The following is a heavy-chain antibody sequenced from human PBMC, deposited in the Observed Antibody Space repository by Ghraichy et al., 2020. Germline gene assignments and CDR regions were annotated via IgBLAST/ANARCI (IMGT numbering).Heavy chain of an antibody. Sequence: ASVTVSCKASGYTFTSETIHWVRQATGQGLEWMGWMNPNGGSTAFAQTFQGRVSMTRNTAISTAYMELSSLTSEDTAVYYCARGHGMDVWGQGTTVIVSS. CDR2: MNPNGGST. CDR1: GYTFTSET. J-gene: IGHJ6*02. V-gene: IGHV1-8*01. CDR3: ARGHGMDV.